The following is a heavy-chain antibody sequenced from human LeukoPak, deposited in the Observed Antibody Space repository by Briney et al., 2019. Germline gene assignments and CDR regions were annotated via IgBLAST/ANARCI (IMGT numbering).Heavy chain of an antibody. CDR3: ARHPFATPFDH. D-gene: IGHD2-15*01. Sequence: PSETLSLTCAVSGDSINCFYWSWIRQPPGKGLEWIGYVFHTGDTNSNPSLKSRVTVSLDTSTSQVSLRLTSVTAADTAVYYCARHPFATPFDHWGRGSLVTVSS. J-gene: IGHJ4*02. CDR1: GDSINCFY. CDR2: VFHTGDT. V-gene: IGHV4-59*08.